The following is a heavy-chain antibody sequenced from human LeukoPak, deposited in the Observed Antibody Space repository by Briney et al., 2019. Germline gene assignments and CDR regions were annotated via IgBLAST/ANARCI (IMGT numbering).Heavy chain of an antibody. D-gene: IGHD3-16*01. CDR1: GFTFSSYA. CDR3: EKVHVAGTGDAFDI. V-gene: IGHV3-23*01. J-gene: IGHJ3*02. Sequence: GGSLRLSCAASGFTFSSYAMSWVRQAPGKGLEWVSSIRSSGGTIYYADSVKGRFTISRDYSKNSLYLHMNTLSAEDTAVYYCEKVHVAGTGDAFDIWGQGTMVTVSS. CDR2: IRSSGGTI.